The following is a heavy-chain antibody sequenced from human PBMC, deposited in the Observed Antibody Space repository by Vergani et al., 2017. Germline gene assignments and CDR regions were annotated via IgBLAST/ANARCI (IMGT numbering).Heavy chain of an antibody. CDR2: VDPEDGET. CDR1: GYTFTDHY. Sequence: EVQLVQSGAEVKKPGATMKISFKVSGYTFTDHYMHWVKQAPGKGLEWMGLVDPEDGETIYAEKFKGRVTIAADTSTDTAHLELSSLRSDDTAVYYGATPQTVTTGGMEVWGQGTTVIVSS. CDR3: ATPQTVTTGGMEV. J-gene: IGHJ6*02. V-gene: IGHV1-69-2*01. D-gene: IGHD4-17*01.